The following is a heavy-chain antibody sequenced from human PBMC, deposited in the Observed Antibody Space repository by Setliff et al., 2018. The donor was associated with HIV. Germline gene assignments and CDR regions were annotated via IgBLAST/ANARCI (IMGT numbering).Heavy chain of an antibody. CDR1: GGSISSGGYY. CDR3: ARDRGGAAAGGYYYMDV. CDR2: IYTSGST. J-gene: IGHJ6*03. D-gene: IGHD6-13*01. Sequence: SETLSLTCNVSGGSISSGGYYWSWIRQPDGKGLEWIGHIYTSGSTNYNPSLKSRVTISIDTSKNQFSLKLSSVTAADTAVYYCARDRGGAAAGGYYYMDVWGKGTTVTVSS. V-gene: IGHV4-61*09.